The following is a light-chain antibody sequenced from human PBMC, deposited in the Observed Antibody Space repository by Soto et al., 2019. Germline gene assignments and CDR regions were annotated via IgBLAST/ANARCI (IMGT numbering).Light chain of an antibody. V-gene: IGKV1-5*01. CDR1: QNIRNW. Sequence: DIQMTQSPSTLSASVGDSVTITCRASQNIRNWLAWYQQKPGKAPNPLIYDASSLKSGVPARFSGSGSGTEFTLTISSLQPDDFATYYCQQYHSYSPTFGQGTKVDIK. CDR3: QQYHSYSPT. J-gene: IGKJ1*01. CDR2: DAS.